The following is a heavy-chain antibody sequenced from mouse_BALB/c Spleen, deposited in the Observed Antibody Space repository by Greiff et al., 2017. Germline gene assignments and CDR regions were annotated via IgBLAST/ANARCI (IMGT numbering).Heavy chain of an antibody. J-gene: IGHJ3*01. CDR1: GFTFSSYA. CDR3: EKQRDGNSPWFAY. Sequence: EVQLVESGGGLVKPGGSLKLSCAASGFTFSSYAMSWVRQTPEKRLEWVATISSGGSYTYYPDSVKGRFTISRDNAKNTLYLQMSRLRSEDTAMYSFEKQRDGNSPWFAYWGQGTLVTVSA. V-gene: IGHV5-9-3*01. D-gene: IGHD2-1*01. CDR2: ISSGGSYT.